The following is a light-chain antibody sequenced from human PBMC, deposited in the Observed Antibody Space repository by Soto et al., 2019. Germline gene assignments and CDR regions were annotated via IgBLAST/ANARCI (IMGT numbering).Light chain of an antibody. CDR3: QQYGSSLYT. CDR2: GAS. V-gene: IGKV3-20*01. J-gene: IGKJ2*01. CDR1: QSISSTY. Sequence: EVVLTQSPGTLSLSPGERATLSCRASQSISSTYLAWYQQKPGQAPRLLIYGASSRATGLPDRFSGSGSGTDFTLTISRLAPEDFAVYYCQQYGSSLYTFGQGTKLEMK.